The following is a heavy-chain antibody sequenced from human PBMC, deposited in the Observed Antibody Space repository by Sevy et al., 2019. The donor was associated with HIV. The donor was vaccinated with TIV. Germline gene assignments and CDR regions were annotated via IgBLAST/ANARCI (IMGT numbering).Heavy chain of an antibody. J-gene: IGHJ4*02. CDR1: GFTFSDSW. CDR2: INEDGSRL. V-gene: IGHV3-7*01. D-gene: IGHD5-18*01. Sequence: GGSLRLSCVASGFTFSDSWMTWVRQAPGKGLERIAFINEDGSRLGYVDSVRGRFTISRENTKNSLYLQMNSLTAEDTTVYFCARDRAYSALDYWGQGTLVTVSS. CDR3: ARDRAYSALDY.